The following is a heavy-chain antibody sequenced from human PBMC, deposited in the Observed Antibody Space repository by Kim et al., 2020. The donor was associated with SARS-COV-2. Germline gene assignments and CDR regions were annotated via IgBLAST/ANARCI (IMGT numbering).Heavy chain of an antibody. Sequence: GGSLRLSCAASGFTFSSYSMNWVRQAPGKGLEWVSSISSSSSYIYYADSVKGRFTISRDNAKNSLYLQMNSLRAEDTAVYYCAREDYDYVWGSSDAFDIWGQGTMVTVSS. D-gene: IGHD3-16*01. J-gene: IGHJ3*02. V-gene: IGHV3-21*01. CDR2: ISSSSSYI. CDR1: GFTFSSYS. CDR3: AREDYDYVWGSSDAFDI.